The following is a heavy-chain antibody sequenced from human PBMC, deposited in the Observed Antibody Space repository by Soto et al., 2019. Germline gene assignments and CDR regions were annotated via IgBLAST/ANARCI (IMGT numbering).Heavy chain of an antibody. Sequence: QVQRVQSGAEVKKPGASVKVSCKASGYTFTSYDINWVRQATGQGLEWMGWINPNSGNTGYAQKFQGRVTMTRNTFKSTAYMELSRVRSEDTAVYYCAREYSSDWSKDWGQGTLVPVSS. J-gene: IGHJ4*02. CDR2: INPNSGNT. D-gene: IGHD6-19*01. CDR1: GYTFTSYD. CDR3: AREYSSDWSKD. V-gene: IGHV1-8*01.